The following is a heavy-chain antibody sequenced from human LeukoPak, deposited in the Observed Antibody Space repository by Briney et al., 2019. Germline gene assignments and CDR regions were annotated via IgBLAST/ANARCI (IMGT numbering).Heavy chain of an antibody. D-gene: IGHD5-12*01. V-gene: IGHV4-59*01. CDR1: GGSISSYY. J-gene: IGHJ4*02. CDR2: IYYSGST. Sequence: SETLSLTCTVSGGSISSYYWSWIRQPPGKGLEWIGYIYYSGSTNYNPSLKSRVTISVDTSKNQFSLNLSSVTAADTAVYYCARGGGYSGYDFGYWGQGTLVTVSS. CDR3: ARGGGYSGYDFGY.